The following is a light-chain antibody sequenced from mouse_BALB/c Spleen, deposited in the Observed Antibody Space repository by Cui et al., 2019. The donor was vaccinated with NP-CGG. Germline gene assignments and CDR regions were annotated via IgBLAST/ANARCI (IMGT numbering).Light chain of an antibody. Sequence: QPVVTQESALTTSPGAAHTLTFRSSTGAVTTRNDANWVQEKPDHLFTGLIGGNNKRVPGVPARFSASLIGDKAALTITGAQTEDEAIYFCALWYSNHWVFGGGTKLTVL. J-gene: IGLJ1*01. CDR1: TGAVTTRND. V-gene: IGLV1*01. CDR2: GNN. CDR3: ALWYSNHWV.